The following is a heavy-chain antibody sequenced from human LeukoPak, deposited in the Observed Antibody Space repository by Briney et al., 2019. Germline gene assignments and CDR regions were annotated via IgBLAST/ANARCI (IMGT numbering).Heavy chain of an antibody. CDR3: AGRARGWLLRWGFDY. V-gene: IGHV4-34*01. CDR1: GGSFSGYY. D-gene: IGHD3-22*01. CDR2: INHSGST. J-gene: IGHJ4*02. Sequence: PSETLSLTCAVYGGSFSGYYWSWIRQPPGKGLEWIGEINHSGSTNYNPSLKSRVTISVDTSKNQFSLKLSSVTAADTAVYYCAGRARGWLLRWGFDYWGQGTLVTVSS.